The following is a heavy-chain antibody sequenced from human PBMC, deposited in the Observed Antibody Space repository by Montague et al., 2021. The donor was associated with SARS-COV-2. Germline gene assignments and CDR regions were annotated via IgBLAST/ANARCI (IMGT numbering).Heavy chain of an antibody. CDR1: GDSISSSGYY. J-gene: IGHJ4*02. D-gene: IGHD1-14*01. Sequence: SETLSLTCTVSGDSISSSGYYWGWVRQPPEKGLEWIGNIYDGGSTYYNPSLKSRVTISVDTSKNQFSLKLSSVTAADTAVYYCATRTRYPLNYFGFWGQGTLVTVSS. V-gene: IGHV4-39*01. CDR2: IYDGGST. CDR3: ATRTRYPLNYFGF.